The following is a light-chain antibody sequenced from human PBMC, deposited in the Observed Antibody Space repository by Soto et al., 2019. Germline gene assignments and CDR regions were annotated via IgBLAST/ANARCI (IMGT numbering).Light chain of an antibody. J-gene: IGKJ5*01. CDR3: QQYNEWPPFT. V-gene: IGKV3-15*01. CDR1: QSVSSN. CDR2: GAS. Sequence: EIVMTQSPATLSVSPGGRATLSCRASQSVSSNLAWYQQKPGQAPRLLIYGASTRATGFPARFSGSGSGTEFTLTISSLQSEDFAVYYCQQYNEWPPFTFGQGTRLEIK.